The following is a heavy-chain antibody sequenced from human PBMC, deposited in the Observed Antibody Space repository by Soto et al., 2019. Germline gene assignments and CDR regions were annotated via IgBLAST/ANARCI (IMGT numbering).Heavy chain of an antibody. V-gene: IGHV3-30*18. CDR3: AKDRGPGPYYYYYYMDV. CDR2: ISYDGSNK. Sequence: GGSLRLSCAASGFTFSSYGMHWVRQAPGKGLEWVAVISYDGSNKYYADSVKGRFTISRDNSKNTLYLQMNSLRAEDTAVYYCAKDRGPGPYYYYYYMDVWGKGTTVTVSS. CDR1: GFTFSSYG. J-gene: IGHJ6*03.